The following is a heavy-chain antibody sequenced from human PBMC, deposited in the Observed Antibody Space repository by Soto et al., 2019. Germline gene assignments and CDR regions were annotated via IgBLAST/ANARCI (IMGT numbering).Heavy chain of an antibody. V-gene: IGHV4-30-2*01. CDR1: GDSIDSGGHY. Sequence: PSETLSLTCTVSGDSIDSGGHYWGWVRQHPGKGLEWSGYKFHNGSTYYNPSLKSRVTISVDRSKNQFSLKLSSVTAADTAVYYCASSHAGAHITAAVHWGQGTLVTVSS. CDR2: KFHNGST. D-gene: IGHD6-13*01. CDR3: ASSHAGAHITAAVH. J-gene: IGHJ4*02.